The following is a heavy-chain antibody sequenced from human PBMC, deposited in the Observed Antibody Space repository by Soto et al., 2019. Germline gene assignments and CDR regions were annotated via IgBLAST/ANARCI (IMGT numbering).Heavy chain of an antibody. D-gene: IGHD1-26*01. CDR2: INPNSGGT. CDR1: GYTFTGYY. Sequence: GXSVKVSCKASGYTFTGYYMHWVRQAPGQGLEWMGWINPNSGGTNYAQKLQGWVTMTRDTSINTAYMELSRLRYDDTAVYYCARASGSYYTGAFDIWGQGTMVTVSS. CDR3: ARASGSYYTGAFDI. J-gene: IGHJ3*02. V-gene: IGHV1-2*04.